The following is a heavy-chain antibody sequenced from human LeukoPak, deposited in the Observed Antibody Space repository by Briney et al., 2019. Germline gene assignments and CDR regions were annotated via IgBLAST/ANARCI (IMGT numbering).Heavy chain of an antibody. CDR1: GFTFDDYG. D-gene: IGHD2-15*01. CDR3: ARGKVVVAATREYWYFDL. Sequence: GGSLRLSCAASGFTFDDYGMSWVRQAPGKGLEWVSGINWNGGSTGYADSVKGRFTISRDNAKNSLYLQMNSLRAEDTALYHCARGKVVVAATREYWYFDLWGRGTLVTVSS. V-gene: IGHV3-20*01. J-gene: IGHJ2*01. CDR2: INWNGGST.